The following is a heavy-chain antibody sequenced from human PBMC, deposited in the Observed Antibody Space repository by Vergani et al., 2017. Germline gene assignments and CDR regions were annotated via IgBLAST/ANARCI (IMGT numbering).Heavy chain of an antibody. J-gene: IGHJ2*01. CDR2: INPSGGST. D-gene: IGHD6-19*01. Sequence: QVQLVQSGAEVKKPGASVKVSCKASGYTFTSYYMHWVRQAPGQGLEWMGIINPSGGSTSYAQKFQGRVTMTRDTSTSTVYMELSSLRSEDTAVYYCARIDTEISGGWYGYFDLWGRGTLVTVSS. CDR3: ARIDTEISGGWYGYFDL. V-gene: IGHV1-46*01. CDR1: GYTFTSYY.